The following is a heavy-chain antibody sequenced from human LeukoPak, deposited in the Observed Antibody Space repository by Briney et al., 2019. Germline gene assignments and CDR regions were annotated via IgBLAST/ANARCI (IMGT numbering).Heavy chain of an antibody. CDR3: ARVRYCSGGSCYFFDY. CDR1: GYRFTSHW. CDR2: IHPDDSET. Sequence: GESLKISCKTSGYRFTSHWIAWVRQTPGKGLEWMGIIHPDDSETKYSPSFQGHVTISVDKTFNTAYLQWNSLKASDTAVYYCARVRYCSGGSCYFFDYWGQGTLVTVSS. V-gene: IGHV5-51*01. D-gene: IGHD2-15*01. J-gene: IGHJ4*02.